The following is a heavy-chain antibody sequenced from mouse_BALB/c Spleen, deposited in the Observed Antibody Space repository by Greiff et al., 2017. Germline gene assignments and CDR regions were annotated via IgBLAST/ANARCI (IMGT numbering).Heavy chain of an antibody. CDR2: ISSGSSTI. D-gene: IGHD1-2*01. CDR3: ARGLRLRGDYYFDY. Sequence: EVKLVESGGGLVQPGGSRKLSCAASGFTFSSFGMHWVRQAPEKGLEWVAYISSGSSTIYYADTVKGRFTISRDNPKNTLFLQMTSLRSEDTAMYYCARGLRLRGDYYFDYWGQGTTLTVSS. CDR1: GFTFSSFG. J-gene: IGHJ2*01. V-gene: IGHV5-17*02.